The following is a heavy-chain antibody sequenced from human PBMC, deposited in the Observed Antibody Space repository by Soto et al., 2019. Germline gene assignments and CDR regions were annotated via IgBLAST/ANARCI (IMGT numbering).Heavy chain of an antibody. CDR3: ARNRDTGVAGTSCWFGP. J-gene: IGHJ5*02. Sequence: EVQLLESGGSLVPPGGSLRLSCAASGFTFSAYAMSWVRQAPGKGLEWVSAITGIGSTTYYADSVKGRFTISRDNSKNTLFLQMNSLRAEDTAIYYCARNRDTGVAGTSCWFGPWGQGTLVTVSS. CDR1: GFTFSAYA. D-gene: IGHD6-19*01. V-gene: IGHV3-23*01. CDR2: ITGIGSTT.